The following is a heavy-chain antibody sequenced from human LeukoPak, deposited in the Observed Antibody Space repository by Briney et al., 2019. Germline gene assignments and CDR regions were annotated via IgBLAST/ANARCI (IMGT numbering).Heavy chain of an antibody. CDR3: ARDDTGAKAHY. V-gene: IGHV3-33*08. CDR2: IWYDGSNK. CDR1: GFAFSSYA. D-gene: IGHD1-26*01. J-gene: IGHJ4*02. Sequence: GGSLRLSRAASGFAFSSYAMHWVRQAPGKGLEWVAIIWYDGSNKYYADSVKGRFSISRDNAKNTLYLQMNSLGVEDTAVYYCARDDTGAKAHYWGQGTLVTVSS.